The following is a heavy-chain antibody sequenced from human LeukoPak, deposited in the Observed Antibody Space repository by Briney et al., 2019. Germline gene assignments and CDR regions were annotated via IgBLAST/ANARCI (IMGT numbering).Heavy chain of an antibody. V-gene: IGHV5-51*01. J-gene: IGHJ4*02. CDR1: GYDFAGYW. D-gene: IGHD1-26*01. Sequence: GESLKISFKSSGYDFAGYWIGWVRQMPGKGLEWMGIIYPGHSNTRYSPSFQGQVTISADKSISTTYLQWGSLRASDTAMYYCARQAGATQITHFDYWGQGTLVTVSS. CDR2: IYPGHSNT. CDR3: ARQAGATQITHFDY.